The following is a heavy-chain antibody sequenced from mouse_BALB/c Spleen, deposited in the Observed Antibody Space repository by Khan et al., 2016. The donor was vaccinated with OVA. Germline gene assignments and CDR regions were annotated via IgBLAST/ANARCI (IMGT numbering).Heavy chain of an antibody. CDR1: GNSFTSYY. V-gene: IGHV1S135*01. J-gene: IGHJ3*01. CDR2: IDPFNGST. Sequence: VQLQQSGPELMKPGASVKISCKASGNSFTSYYIHWVKQSHGKSLEWIGYIDPFNGSTNYNQKFKGKATLTVDKSSSTAYMHLSSLTSEDSAVYYCARHGSSSWFAYWRQGTLVTVSA. CDR3: ARHGSSSWFAY. D-gene: IGHD1-1*01.